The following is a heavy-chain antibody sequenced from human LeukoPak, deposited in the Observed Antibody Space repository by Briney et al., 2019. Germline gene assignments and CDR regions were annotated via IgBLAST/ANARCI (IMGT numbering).Heavy chain of an antibody. D-gene: IGHD6-13*01. CDR1: GGSISSYY. V-gene: IGHV4-59*01. CDR3: ARHSSSSWYSRFDY. CDR2: IYYSGST. J-gene: IGHJ4*02. Sequence: SETLSLTCTVSGGSISSYYWSWIRQPPGKGLEWIGYIYYSGSTNYNPSLKSRVTISVDTSKNQFSLKLSSVTAADTAVYYCARHSSSSWYSRFDYWGQGTLVTVSS.